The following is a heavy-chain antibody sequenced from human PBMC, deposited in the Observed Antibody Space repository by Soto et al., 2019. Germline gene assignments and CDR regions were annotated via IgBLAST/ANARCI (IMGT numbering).Heavy chain of an antibody. CDR2: ISTYNGNT. CDR1: SETFASYD. CDR3: ARVTRGSGDWFDP. J-gene: IGHJ5*02. Sequence: GASVKVSCKASSETFASYDITWVRQAPGQGLEWMGWISTYNGNTKYAQNVQGRVSMTTDTSTSTAYMELRSLKSDDTAVYYCARVTRGSGDWFDPWGQGTLVT. V-gene: IGHV1-18*01. D-gene: IGHD6-19*01.